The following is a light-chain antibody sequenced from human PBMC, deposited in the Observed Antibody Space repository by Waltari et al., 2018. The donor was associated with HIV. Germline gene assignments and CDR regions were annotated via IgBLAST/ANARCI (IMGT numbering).Light chain of an antibody. V-gene: IGLV3-1*01. J-gene: IGLJ3*02. Sequence: SYELTQPPSVSVSPGQTASITCSGDKLGNKYVCWYQQKPGQSPVLVIYQDKKRPSGIPARFSGSNSGNTATLTIRGTQAVDEADYYCQAWDSSTVVFGGGTKLTVL. CDR1: KLGNKY. CDR2: QDK. CDR3: QAWDSSTVV.